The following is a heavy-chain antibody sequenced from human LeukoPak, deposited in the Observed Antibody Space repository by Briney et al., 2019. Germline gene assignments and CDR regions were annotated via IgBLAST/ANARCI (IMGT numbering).Heavy chain of an antibody. J-gene: IGHJ6*02. D-gene: IGHD3-9*01. Sequence: GASVKVSCKASGYTFTSYDINWVRQATGQGLEWMGWMNPNSGNTGYAQKFQGRVTMTRNTSISTAYMELSSLRSEDTAVYYCAYYDILTGYSGYYGMDVWGQGTTVTVSS. CDR3: AYYDILTGYSGYYGMDV. CDR2: MNPNSGNT. CDR1: GYTFTSYD. V-gene: IGHV1-8*01.